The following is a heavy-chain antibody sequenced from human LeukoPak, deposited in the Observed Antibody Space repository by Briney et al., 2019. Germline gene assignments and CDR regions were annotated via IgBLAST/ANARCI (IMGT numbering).Heavy chain of an antibody. D-gene: IGHD2-2*02. CDR1: GFTFSSYA. CDR3: AKLYCSSSSCYNP. V-gene: IGHV3-23*01. Sequence: GGSLRLSCAASGFTFSSYAMSWVRQAPGKGLEWASGISGSGGSTYYADSVKGRFTISRDNSKNTLYLQMNSLRAEDTAVYYCAKLYCSSSSCYNPWGQGTLVTVSS. CDR2: ISGSGGST. J-gene: IGHJ5*02.